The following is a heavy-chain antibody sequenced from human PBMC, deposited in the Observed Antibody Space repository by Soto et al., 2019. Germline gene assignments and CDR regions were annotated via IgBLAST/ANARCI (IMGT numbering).Heavy chain of an antibody. Sequence: SETLSLTCAVSGGSMSSGGYSWSWIRQPPGKGLERIGYIYNNGSPYNNQSLKSRVTISVDKSKNQFSLILNSVTAADSAVYYCARDKITGLFDYWGQGTLVTVSS. V-gene: IGHV4-30-2*01. CDR3: ARDKITGLFDY. D-gene: IGHD2-8*02. CDR2: IYNNGSP. J-gene: IGHJ4*02. CDR1: GGSMSSGGYS.